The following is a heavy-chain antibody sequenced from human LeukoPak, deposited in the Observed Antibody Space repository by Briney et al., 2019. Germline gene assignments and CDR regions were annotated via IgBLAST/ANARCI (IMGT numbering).Heavy chain of an antibody. J-gene: IGHJ4*02. V-gene: IGHV4-39*07. CDR2: IYTSGST. CDR3: AREDSSGYYLGRYYFDY. D-gene: IGHD3-22*01. Sequence: SETLSLTCTVSGGSISSSSYYWGWIRQPPGKGLEWIGRIYTSGSTNYNPSLKSRVTMSVDTSKNQFSLKLSSVTAADTAVYYCAREDSSGYYLGRYYFDYWGQGTLVTVSS. CDR1: GGSISSSSYY.